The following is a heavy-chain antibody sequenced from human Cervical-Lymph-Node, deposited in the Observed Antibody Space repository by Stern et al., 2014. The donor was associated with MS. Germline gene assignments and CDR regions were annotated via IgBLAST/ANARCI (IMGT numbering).Heavy chain of an antibody. V-gene: IGHV3-21*01. CDR1: GFTFSSYS. J-gene: IGHJ4*02. Sequence: EVQLVESGGGLVKPGGSLRLSCAASGFTFSSYSMNWVRQAPGKGLEWVSSIGTSITYLYYADSVKGRFTISTDNPKNSLHLQMNSLRAEDTAVYYCARVPGDYWGQGILVTVSS. CDR2: IGTSITYL. CDR3: ARVPGDY.